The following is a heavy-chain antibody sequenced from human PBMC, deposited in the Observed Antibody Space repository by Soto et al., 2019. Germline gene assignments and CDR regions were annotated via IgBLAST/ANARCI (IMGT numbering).Heavy chain of an antibody. V-gene: IGHV4-31*03. CDR1: GGSISSGGYY. CDR2: IYYSGST. Sequence: SETLSLTCTVSGGSISSGGYYWSWIRQHPGKGLEWIGYIYYSGSTYYNPSLKSRVTISVDTSKNQFSLKLSSVTAADTAVYYCARGYDFWSGYYTCHFDYWGQVTLVSVSS. J-gene: IGHJ4*02. CDR3: ARGYDFWSGYYTCHFDY. D-gene: IGHD3-3*01.